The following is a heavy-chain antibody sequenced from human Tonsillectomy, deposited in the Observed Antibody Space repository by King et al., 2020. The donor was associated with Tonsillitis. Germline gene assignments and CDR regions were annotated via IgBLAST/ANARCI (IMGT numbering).Heavy chain of an antibody. Sequence: QLVQSGGGVVQPGRSLRLSCAASGFTFSSYGMHWVRQAPGKGLEWVAVIWYDGSNKYYADSVKGRFTISRDNSKNTLYLQMNSLRAEDTAVYYCARAYYDILTIDAFDIWDQGTMVTVSS. CDR2: IWYDGSNK. J-gene: IGHJ3*02. CDR1: GFTFSSYG. V-gene: IGHV3-33*08. D-gene: IGHD3-9*01. CDR3: ARAYYDILTIDAFDI.